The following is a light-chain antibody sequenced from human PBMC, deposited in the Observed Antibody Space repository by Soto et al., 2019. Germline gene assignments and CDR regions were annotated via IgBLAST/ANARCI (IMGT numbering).Light chain of an antibody. CDR2: ATS. V-gene: IGKV1-39*01. J-gene: IGKJ5*01. Sequence: EIPLTQSPSSLAASVGDRLTLTCRASRNVSIYLNWYQHKPGKGPTLLIHATSNLQIGVPSSFSGSGSGTEFTLTISSLEPEDFGTYYCQKSYKMPSFGQGTRLVIK. CDR1: RNVSIY. CDR3: QKSYKMPS.